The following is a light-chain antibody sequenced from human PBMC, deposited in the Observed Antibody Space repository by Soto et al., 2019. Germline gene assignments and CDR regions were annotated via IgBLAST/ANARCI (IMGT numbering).Light chain of an antibody. CDR3: ETWDSNTRV. V-gene: IGLV4-60*02. CDR1: SGHSSYI. CDR2: LEGSGSY. J-gene: IGLJ2*01. Sequence: QSVLTQSSSASASLGSSVKFTCTLSSGHSSYIIAWHQQQPGKAPRYLMKLEGSGSYNKGSGVPDRFSGSSSGADRYLTISTLHFEDEADYYCETWDSNTRVFGGGTQLTVL.